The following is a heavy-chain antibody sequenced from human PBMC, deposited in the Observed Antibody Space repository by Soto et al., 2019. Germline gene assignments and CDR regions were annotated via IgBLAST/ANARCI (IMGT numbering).Heavy chain of an antibody. V-gene: IGHV1-69*13. D-gene: IGHD3-22*01. Sequence: GASVKVSCKASGGTFSSYAISWVRQAPGQGLEWMGGIIPIFGTANYAQKFQGRVTITADESTSTAYMELSSLRSEDTAVYYCARTDSSGYYLLDYWGQGTLVTVSS. J-gene: IGHJ4*02. CDR2: IIPIFGTA. CDR3: ARTDSSGYYLLDY. CDR1: GGTFSSYA.